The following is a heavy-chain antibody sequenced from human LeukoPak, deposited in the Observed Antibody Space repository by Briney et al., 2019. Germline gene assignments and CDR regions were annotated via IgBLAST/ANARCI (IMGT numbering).Heavy chain of an antibody. CDR3: ARDRDYDDNSEGWFDP. CDR1: GGSVNSNC. Sequence: SETLSLTCSVSGGSVNSNCWNWIRQAPGRGLEWIGNVYYSGRTNYNPSLMSRVTISVDTAKNQFSLKLNSVTSADTAVYYCARDRDYDDNSEGWFDPWGQGTLVTISS. D-gene: IGHD3-22*01. J-gene: IGHJ5*02. V-gene: IGHV4-59*02. CDR2: VYYSGRT.